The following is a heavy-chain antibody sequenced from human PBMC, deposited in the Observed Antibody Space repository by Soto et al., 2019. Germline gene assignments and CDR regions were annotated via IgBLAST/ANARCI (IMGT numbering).Heavy chain of an antibody. V-gene: IGHV4-59*01. J-gene: IGHJ4*02. CDR2: IYYSGST. Sequence: SETLSLTCTVSGGSISSYYWSWIRQPPGKGLEWIGYIYYSGSTNYNPSLKSRVTISVDTSKNQFSLKLSSVTAADTAVYYCARGYHDDFWSGYYDYWGQGTLVTSPQ. CDR1: GGSISSYY. D-gene: IGHD3-3*01. CDR3: ARGYHDDFWSGYYDY.